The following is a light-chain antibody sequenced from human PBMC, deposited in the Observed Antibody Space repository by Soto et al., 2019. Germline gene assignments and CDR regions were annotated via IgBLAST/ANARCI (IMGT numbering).Light chain of an antibody. CDR1: NSNIGNNY. Sequence: QPVLTQPPSVSAAPGQKVTISCSGSNSNIGNNYVSWYQQLPGTAPKLLIYENNKRPSGIPDRFSGSKSGASATLGITGLQTGDEADYYCGTWVSSLSVWVFGGGTKVTVL. J-gene: IGLJ3*02. V-gene: IGLV1-51*02. CDR3: GTWVSSLSVWV. CDR2: ENN.